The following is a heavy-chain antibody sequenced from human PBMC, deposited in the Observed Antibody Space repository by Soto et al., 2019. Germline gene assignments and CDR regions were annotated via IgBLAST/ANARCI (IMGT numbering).Heavy chain of an antibody. V-gene: IGHV2-5*02. CDR1: GLSLRTTGVG. Sequence: QITLKESGPTLVKPTQTLTLPCTFSGLSLRTTGVGVGWVRQPRGKALEWRALLYWDDDKRSSPSLKSRLTITKDTTEKQVVLTMTNMDTVDTATYYCVQSRWGGDCLQIYSSHSYYGVDVWGQGTTVTVSS. D-gene: IGHD2-21*02. CDR3: VQSRWGGDCLQIYSSHSYYGVDV. J-gene: IGHJ6*02. CDR2: LYWDDDK.